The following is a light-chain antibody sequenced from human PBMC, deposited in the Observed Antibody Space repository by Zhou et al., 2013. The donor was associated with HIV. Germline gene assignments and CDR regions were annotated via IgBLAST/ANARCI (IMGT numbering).Light chain of an antibody. CDR1: SSDVGAYNY. J-gene: IGLJ2*01. CDR2: EVT. Sequence: QSALTQPPSASGSPGQSVTISCTGTSSDVGAYNYVSWYQQNPGKAPKLIIYEVTKRPSGVPDRFSGSKSGNTASLTVSGLQAEDEAEYYCGSYAGSSRWIFGGGTKLTVL. CDR3: GSYAGSSRWI. V-gene: IGLV2-8*01.